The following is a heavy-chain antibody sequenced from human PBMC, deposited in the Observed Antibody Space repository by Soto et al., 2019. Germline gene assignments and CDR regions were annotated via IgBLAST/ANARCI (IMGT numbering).Heavy chain of an antibody. V-gene: IGHV3-30*18. CDR1: GFTFSSYG. CDR3: AKGRGT. Sequence: ESGGGVVQPGRSLRLSCAASGFTFSSYGMHWVRQAPGKGLEWVAVISYDGSNKYYADSVKGRFTISRDNSKNTLYLQMNSLRAEDTAVYYCAKGRGTWGQGTLVTVSS. J-gene: IGHJ5*02. CDR2: ISYDGSNK.